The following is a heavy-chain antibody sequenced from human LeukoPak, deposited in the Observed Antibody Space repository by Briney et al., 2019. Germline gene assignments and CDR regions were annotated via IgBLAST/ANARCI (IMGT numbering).Heavy chain of an antibody. V-gene: IGHV4-34*01. D-gene: IGHD2-8*01. CDR2: INHSGST. J-gene: IGHJ4*02. CDR3: ASLYCTNGVCPSHPDY. Sequence: SETLSLTCAVYGGSFSGYYWSWNRQPPGKGLEWIGEINHSGSTNYNPSLKSRVTISVDTSKNQFSLKLSSVTAADTAVYYCASLYCTNGVCPSHPDYWGQGTLVTVSS. CDR1: GGSFSGYY.